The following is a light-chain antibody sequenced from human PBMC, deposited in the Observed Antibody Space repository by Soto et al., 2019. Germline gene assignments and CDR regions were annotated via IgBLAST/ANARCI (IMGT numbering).Light chain of an antibody. Sequence: QSALTQPASVSGSPGQSITVSCTGTSSDVGGNNFVSWYQRHPGRAPRLLIYDVTNRPSGVSNRFSGSRSGNTASLTISGLQAEDEADYYCSSKTGITVIFGGGTQLTVL. V-gene: IGLV2-14*01. CDR1: SSDVGGNNF. J-gene: IGLJ2*01. CDR3: SSKTGITVI. CDR2: DVT.